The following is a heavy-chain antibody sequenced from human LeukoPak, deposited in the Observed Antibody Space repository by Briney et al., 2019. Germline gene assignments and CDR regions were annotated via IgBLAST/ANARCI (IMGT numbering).Heavy chain of an antibody. Sequence: ASVKVSCKASGYTFTSYAMNWVRQAPGQGLEWMGWINTNTGNPTYAQGFTGRFVFTLDTSVSTAYLQISSLKAEDTAVYYCARDGMVRGVLSYYYYYMDVWGKGTTVTVSS. CDR1: GYTFTSYA. V-gene: IGHV7-4-1*02. J-gene: IGHJ6*03. CDR2: INTNTGNP. D-gene: IGHD3-10*01. CDR3: ARDGMVRGVLSYYYYYMDV.